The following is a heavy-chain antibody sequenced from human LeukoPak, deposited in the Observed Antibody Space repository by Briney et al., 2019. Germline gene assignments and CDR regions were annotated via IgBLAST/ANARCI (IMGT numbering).Heavy chain of an antibody. Sequence: SDTVSLTCSVSGASITDSGYYWSWIRQPPGKGLELIGFVPFRGGPYYSPSLMSRVTISQDTSKNQFSLSLTSVTAADTAVYFCARGGPYGDPYTFWGQGRMIAVS. D-gene: IGHD4-17*01. CDR1: GASITDSGYY. J-gene: IGHJ4*02. CDR2: VPFRGGP. V-gene: IGHV4-30-4*02. CDR3: ARGGPYGDPYTF.